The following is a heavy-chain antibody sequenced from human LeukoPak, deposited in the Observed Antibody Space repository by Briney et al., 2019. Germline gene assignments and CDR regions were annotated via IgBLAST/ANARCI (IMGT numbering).Heavy chain of an antibody. Sequence: SETLSLTCTVSGGSISSSSYYWGWIRQPPGKGLEWIGSIYYSGSTYYNPSLKSRVTISVDTSKNQFSLKLSSVTAADTAVYYCARGITMIVVWDYWGQGTLVTVSS. D-gene: IGHD3-22*01. CDR3: ARGITMIVVWDY. CDR1: GGSISSSSYY. J-gene: IGHJ4*02. V-gene: IGHV4-39*07. CDR2: IYYSGST.